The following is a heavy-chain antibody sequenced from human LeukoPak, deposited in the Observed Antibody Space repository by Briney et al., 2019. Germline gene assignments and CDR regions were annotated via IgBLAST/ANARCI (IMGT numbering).Heavy chain of an antibody. Sequence: GGSLRLSCEASGFTFSRFAMTWVRQAPGKGLEWVSTIGALGGSTNYAASVKGRFTISRDNSKNTLYLQMNSLRAEDTAVYYCAKLQGPSARPLTHYYFDYWGQGTLVTVSS. CDR2: IGALGGST. CDR1: GFTFSRFA. CDR3: AKLQGPSARPLTHYYFDY. D-gene: IGHD6-6*01. J-gene: IGHJ4*02. V-gene: IGHV3-23*01.